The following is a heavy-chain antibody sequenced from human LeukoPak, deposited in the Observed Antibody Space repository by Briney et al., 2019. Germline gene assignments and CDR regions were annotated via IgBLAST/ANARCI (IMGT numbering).Heavy chain of an antibody. CDR2: LSYDGSDT. J-gene: IGHJ5*02. CDR3: ARSLRIRSQTFDP. Sequence: GGSLRLSCAPSGFTFSIYVMHWVRQAPGKGVEWVTLLSYDGSDTYYADSVKGRFTISRDNSKNTLFLQMNSLRAEDTAVYYCARSLRIRSQTFDPWGQGTLVTVSS. V-gene: IGHV3-30*04. D-gene: IGHD3-16*01. CDR1: GFTFSIYV.